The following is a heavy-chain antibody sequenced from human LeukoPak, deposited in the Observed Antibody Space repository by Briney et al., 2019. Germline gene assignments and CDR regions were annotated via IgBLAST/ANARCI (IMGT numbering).Heavy chain of an antibody. CDR3: ARDESGSYYYDSSGYYYQTLPDY. CDR1: GGTFSSYA. V-gene: IGHV1-69*06. D-gene: IGHD3-22*01. Sequence: SVKVSCKASGGTFSSYAISWVRQAPGQGLEWMGGIIPIFGTANYAQKFQGRVTITADKSTSTAYMELRSLRSDDTAVYYCARDESGSYYYDSSGYYYQTLPDYWGQGTLVTVSS. J-gene: IGHJ4*02. CDR2: IIPIFGTA.